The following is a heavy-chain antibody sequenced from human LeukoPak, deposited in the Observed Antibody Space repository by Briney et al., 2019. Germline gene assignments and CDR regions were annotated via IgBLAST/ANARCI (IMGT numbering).Heavy chain of an antibody. CDR1: GGTFSSYA. Sequence: GASVKVSCKASGGTFSSYAISWVRQAPGQGLEWMGGVIPIFGTANYAQKFQGRVTITADESTSTAYMELSSLRPEDTAVYYCATGLVGATRGDFDYWGQGTLVTVSS. D-gene: IGHD1-26*01. CDR3: ATGLVGATRGDFDY. CDR2: VIPIFGTA. J-gene: IGHJ4*02. V-gene: IGHV1-69*13.